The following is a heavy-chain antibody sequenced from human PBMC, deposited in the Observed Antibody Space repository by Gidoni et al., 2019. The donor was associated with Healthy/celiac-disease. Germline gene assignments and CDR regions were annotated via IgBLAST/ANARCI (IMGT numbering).Heavy chain of an antibody. CDR2: ISYDGSNK. D-gene: IGHD3-3*01. V-gene: IGHV3-30*01. J-gene: IGHJ3*02. CDR3: ARSGYDFWSGDAFDI. CDR1: GFTFSSYA. Sequence: QVQLVESGGGVVQPGRSLRLSCAASGFTFSSYAMHWVRQAPGKGLEWVAVISYDGSNKYYADSVKGRFTISRDNSKNTLYLQMNSLRAEDTAVYYCARSGYDFWSGDAFDIWGQGTMVTVSS.